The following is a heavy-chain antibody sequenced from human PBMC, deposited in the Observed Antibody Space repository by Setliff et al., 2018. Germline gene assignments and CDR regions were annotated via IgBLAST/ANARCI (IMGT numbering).Heavy chain of an antibody. Sequence: PSETLSLTCTVSGGSISRSSYYWGWIRQPPGKGLEWIGSIYHSGSTNYNPSLKSRVTISVDTSKNQFSLKLSSVTAADTAVYYCARGGYSYGLGGFPLDYWGQGTLVTVSS. CDR1: GGSISRSSYY. D-gene: IGHD5-18*01. CDR2: IYHSGST. J-gene: IGHJ4*02. V-gene: IGHV4-39*07. CDR3: ARGGYSYGLGGFPLDY.